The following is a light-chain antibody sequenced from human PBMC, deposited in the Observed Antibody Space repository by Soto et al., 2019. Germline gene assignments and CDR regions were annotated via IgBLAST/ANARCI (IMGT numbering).Light chain of an antibody. CDR2: KAS. Sequence: DIQMTQSPSTLSASVGDRVTITCRASQSISSWLAWYQQKPGKAPKLLIYKASSLESGVPSRFSGSGSWTEFTLTISSLQPDDFATYYCQQYNSYWTCGQGTKVQIQ. J-gene: IGKJ1*01. CDR3: QQYNSYWT. CDR1: QSISSW. V-gene: IGKV1-5*03.